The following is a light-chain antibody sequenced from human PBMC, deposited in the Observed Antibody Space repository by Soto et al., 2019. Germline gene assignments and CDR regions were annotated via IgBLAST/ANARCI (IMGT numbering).Light chain of an antibody. CDR2: GNS. CDR1: SSNIGAGYD. V-gene: IGLV1-40*01. CDR3: QSYASSLSANFV. Sequence: QSVLTQPPSVSGAPGQRVTISCTGSSSNIGAGYDVHWYPQLPGTAPKLLIYGNSNRPSGVPDRFSGSKSGTSASLAITGLRAEDEADYYCQSYASSLSANFVFGTGTKLTVL. J-gene: IGLJ1*01.